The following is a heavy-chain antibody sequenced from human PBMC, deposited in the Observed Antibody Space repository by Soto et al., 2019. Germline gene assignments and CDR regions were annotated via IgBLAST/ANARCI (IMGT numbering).Heavy chain of an antibody. J-gene: IGHJ6*03. CDR1: GFIFSTYG. CDR2: IWYDGSNK. D-gene: IGHD2-15*01. V-gene: IGHV3-33*01. CDR3: ARDRGGGTHYYMDV. Sequence: GGSLRLSCAASGFIFSTYGMHWVRQAPGKGLEWVAVIWYDGSNKYYEDSVKGRFTISRDNSKNTLYLQVNSLRGEDTAVYYCARDRGGGTHYYMDVWGKGTTVTVSS.